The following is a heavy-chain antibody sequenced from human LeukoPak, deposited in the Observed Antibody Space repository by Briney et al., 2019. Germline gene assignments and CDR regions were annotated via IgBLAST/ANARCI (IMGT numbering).Heavy chain of an antibody. CDR2: IWYDGSNK. V-gene: IGHV3-33*01. CDR1: GFTFSSYG. D-gene: IGHD5-18*01. J-gene: IGHJ6*03. CDR3: ARGGYPAYYYYMDV. Sequence: PGGSLRLSCAGSGFTFSSYGIYWVRQAPGKGLGWVAVIWYDGSNKYYADSVKGRFTISRDNSKNTLYLQMNSLRAEDTAVYYCARGGYPAYYYYMDVWGKGTTVTVSS.